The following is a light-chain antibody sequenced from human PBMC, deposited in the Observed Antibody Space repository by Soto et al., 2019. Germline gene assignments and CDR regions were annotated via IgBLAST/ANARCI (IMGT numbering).Light chain of an antibody. J-gene: IGKJ1*01. Sequence: EVVLRQSPATPSLSPGERATLSCRASENVRTFVDWYQQKPGQAPRLLIYGASNRATGIPARFSGSGSGTDFTLTISNLEPEDFAVYYCQQHSHWPPWTFGQGTRVEIQ. CDR2: GAS. CDR1: ENVRTF. V-gene: IGKV3-11*01. CDR3: QQHSHWPPWT.